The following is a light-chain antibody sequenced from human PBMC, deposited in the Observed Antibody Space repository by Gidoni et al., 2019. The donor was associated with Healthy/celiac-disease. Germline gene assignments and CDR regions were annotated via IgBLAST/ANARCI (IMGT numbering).Light chain of an antibody. Sequence: DLVMTQSPDSLAVSLGERATINCKSSQSVLYSSNNKNHLAWYQQKPGQPPKLLIYWASTRESGVPDRFSGSGSGTDFTLTISSLQAEDVAVYYCQQYYSTPWTFXXXTKVEIK. V-gene: IGKV4-1*01. J-gene: IGKJ1*01. CDR1: QSVLYSSNNKNH. CDR2: WAS. CDR3: QQYYSTPWT.